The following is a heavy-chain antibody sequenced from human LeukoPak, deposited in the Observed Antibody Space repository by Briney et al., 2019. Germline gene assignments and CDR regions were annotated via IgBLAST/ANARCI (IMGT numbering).Heavy chain of an antibody. Sequence: ASVKVSCKASGYTFTAYYMHWVRQAPGQGLEWMAWINPTSGATNYAQKFQGRVTMTRDTSISTVYMELSRLRSDDTAMYYCARVVDTHFDYWGQGTLVTVSS. V-gene: IGHV1-2*02. CDR3: ARVVDTHFDY. CDR1: GYTFTAYY. CDR2: INPTSGAT. J-gene: IGHJ4*01. D-gene: IGHD5-18*01.